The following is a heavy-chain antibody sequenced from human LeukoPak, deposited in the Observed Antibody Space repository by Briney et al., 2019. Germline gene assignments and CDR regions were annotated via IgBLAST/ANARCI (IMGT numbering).Heavy chain of an antibody. V-gene: IGHV4-34*12. Sequence: ASDTLSLTCAVYGESLNYYYWSWIRQSPEKGLEWIGEVFDGKTTNYNPSLKSRVTISAVASSNQFSLNLKSVTAADTAVYYCASGAWATRLHSWAQGTLVIVSS. CDR3: ASGAWATRLHS. J-gene: IGHJ4*02. D-gene: IGHD5-24*01. CDR1: GESLNYYY. CDR2: VFDGKTT.